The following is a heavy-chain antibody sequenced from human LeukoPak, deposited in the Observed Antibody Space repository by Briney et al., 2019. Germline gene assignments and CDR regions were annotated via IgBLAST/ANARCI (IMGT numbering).Heavy chain of an antibody. CDR3: ARAYCGGGCYTRPFDC. J-gene: IGHJ4*02. Sequence: GASVKVSCKASGGTFSSYAISWVRQAPGQGLEWMGGIIPIFGTANYAQKFQGRVTITTDESTSTAYMELSSLRSEDTAVYYCARAYCGGGCYTRPFDCWGQGTLVTVSS. D-gene: IGHD2-21*02. CDR1: GGTFSSYA. CDR2: IIPIFGTA. V-gene: IGHV1-69*05.